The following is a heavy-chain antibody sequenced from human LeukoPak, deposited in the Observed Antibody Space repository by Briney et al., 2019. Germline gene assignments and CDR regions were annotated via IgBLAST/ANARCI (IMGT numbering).Heavy chain of an antibody. Sequence: GGSLRLSCAAPGFTFDDYAMHWVRQAPGKGLEWVSGISWNSGSIGYADSVKGRFTISRDNAKNSLYLQMNSLRAEDTALYYCAKAKYGTHYYFDYWGQGTLVTVSS. V-gene: IGHV3-9*01. CDR3: AKAKYGTHYYFDY. CDR1: GFTFDDYA. J-gene: IGHJ4*02. CDR2: ISWNSGSI. D-gene: IGHD2/OR15-2a*01.